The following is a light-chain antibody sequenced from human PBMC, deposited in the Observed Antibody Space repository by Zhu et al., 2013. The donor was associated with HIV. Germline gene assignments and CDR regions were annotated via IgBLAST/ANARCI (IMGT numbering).Light chain of an antibody. J-gene: IGKJ1*01. CDR3: LQHYNYPRT. CDR2: GAS. V-gene: IGKV1-17*01. CDR1: QGIRND. Sequence: DIQVTQSPSSLSASVGDRVTITCRASQGIRNDLGWFQQKPGKAPQRLIYGASTLQNGVPSRFSGSGSDTEFTLTITSLQPEDSATYYCLQHYNYPRTFGQGTKVEVE.